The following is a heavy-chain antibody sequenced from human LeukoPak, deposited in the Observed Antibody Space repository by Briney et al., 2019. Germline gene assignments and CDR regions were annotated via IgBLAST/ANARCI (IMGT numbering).Heavy chain of an antibody. J-gene: IGHJ4*02. CDR2: LTGSGGNT. CDR1: GXTFSSYV. CDR3: SSYYYDSSGSGPLDY. V-gene: IGHV3-23*01. D-gene: IGHD3-22*01. Sequence: GGSLRLSCAASGXTFSSYVVSWVRQAPGQGLEWVSTLTGSGGNTYYADSVKGRFTISRDNSKNTLYLQMNSLRAEDTAVYYCSSYYYDSSGSGPLDYWGQGTLVTVSS.